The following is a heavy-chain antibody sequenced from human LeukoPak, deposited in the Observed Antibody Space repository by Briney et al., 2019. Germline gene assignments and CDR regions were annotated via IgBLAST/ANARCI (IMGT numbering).Heavy chain of an antibody. J-gene: IGHJ5*01. V-gene: IGHV4-59*01. CDR1: GGSISSYY. D-gene: IGHD2-2*01. Sequence: SETLSLTCTVSGGSISSYYWSWIRQPPGKGLEWIGYIYYSGSTNYNPSLKSRVTISVDTSKNQFSLKLSSVTAADTAVYYCARGRCSSASCYWNWFDSWGQGALVTVSS. CDR3: ARGRCSSASCYWNWFDS. CDR2: IYYSGST.